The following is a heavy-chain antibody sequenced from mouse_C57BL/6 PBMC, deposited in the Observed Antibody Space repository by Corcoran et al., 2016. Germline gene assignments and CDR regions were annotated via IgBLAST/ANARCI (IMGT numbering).Heavy chain of an antibody. D-gene: IGHD2-5*01. V-gene: IGHV1-26*01. J-gene: IGHJ3*01. CDR1: GYTFTDYY. CDR3: AREGFYSNYVGAWFAY. CDR2: INPNNGGT. Sequence: EVQLQQSGPELVKPGASVKISCKASGYTFTDYYMNWVKQSHGKSLEWIGDINPNNGGTSYNQKFKGKATLTVDKSSSTAYMELRSLTSEDSAVYYCAREGFYSNYVGAWFAYWGQGTLVTVSA.